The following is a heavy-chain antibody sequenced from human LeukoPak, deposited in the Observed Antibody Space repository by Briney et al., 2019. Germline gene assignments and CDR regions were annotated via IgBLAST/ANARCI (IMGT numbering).Heavy chain of an antibody. CDR2: INASGGST. D-gene: IGHD5-18*01. Sequence: ASVKVSCKASGYTFTSYYMHWVRQAPGQGLEWMGIINASGGSTSYAQKFQGRVTMTRDTSTSTVYMELSSLRSEDTAVYYCARGCGIQLWFGACPYGMDVWGQGTTVTVSS. CDR3: ARGCGIQLWFGACPYGMDV. CDR1: GYTFTSYY. V-gene: IGHV1-46*01. J-gene: IGHJ6*02.